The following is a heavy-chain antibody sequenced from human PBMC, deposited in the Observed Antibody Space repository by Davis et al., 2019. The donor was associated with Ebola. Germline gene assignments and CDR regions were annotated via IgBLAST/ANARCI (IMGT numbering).Heavy chain of an antibody. V-gene: IGHV4-34*01. CDR1: GGSFSGYY. J-gene: IGHJ4*02. CDR2: INHSGST. CDR3: ARVKWLRLWVPKSLKYYFDY. Sequence: MPSETLSLTCAAYGGSFSGYYWSWIRQPPGKGLEWIAEINHSGSTNYNPSLKSRVTISVDTSKNQFSLKLSSVTAADTAVYYCARVKWLRLWVPKSLKYYFDYWGQGTLVTVSS. D-gene: IGHD5-12*01.